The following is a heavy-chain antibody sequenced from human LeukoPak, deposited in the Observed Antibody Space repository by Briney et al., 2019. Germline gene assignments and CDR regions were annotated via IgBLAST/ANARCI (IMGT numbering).Heavy chain of an antibody. V-gene: IGHV4-34*01. Sequence: SETLSLTCAVYGGSFGGYYWSWIRQPPGKGLEWIGEINHSGSTNYNPSLKSRVTISVHTSKNQFSLKLSSVTAADTAVYYCARGGGYSNYVYYYYYGMDVWGQGTTVTVSS. CDR2: INHSGST. D-gene: IGHD4-11*01. J-gene: IGHJ6*02. CDR3: ARGGGYSNYVYYYYYGMDV. CDR1: GGSFGGYY.